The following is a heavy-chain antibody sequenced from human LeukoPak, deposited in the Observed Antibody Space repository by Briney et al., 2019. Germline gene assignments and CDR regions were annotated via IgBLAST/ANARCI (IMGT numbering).Heavy chain of an antibody. CDR1: GFTFSSYG. CDR2: ISYDGSNK. D-gene: IGHD5-18*01. V-gene: IGHV3-30*03. Sequence: GGSLRLSCAASGFTFSSYGMHWVRQAPGKGLEWVAVISYDGSNKYYADSVKGRFTISRGNSKNTLYLQMNSLRAEDTAVYYCARGSWIQLDYWGQGTLVTVSS. J-gene: IGHJ4*02. CDR3: ARGSWIQLDY.